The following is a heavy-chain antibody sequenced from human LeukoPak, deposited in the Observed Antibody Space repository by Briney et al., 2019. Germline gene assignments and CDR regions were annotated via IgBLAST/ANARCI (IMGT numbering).Heavy chain of an antibody. D-gene: IGHD5-12*01. J-gene: IGHJ4*02. CDR1: GFTFSSYG. V-gene: IGHV3-33*06. CDR3: AKNGRMATTFYYFDY. CDR2: IWYDGSNK. Sequence: GGSLRLSCAASGFTFSSYGMHWVRQAPGKGLEWVAVIWYDGSNKYYADSVKGRFTISRDNSKNTLYLQMNSLRAEDTAVYYCAKNGRMATTFYYFDYWGQGTLVTVSS.